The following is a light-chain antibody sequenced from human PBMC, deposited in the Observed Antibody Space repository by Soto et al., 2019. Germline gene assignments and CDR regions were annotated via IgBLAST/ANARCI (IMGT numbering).Light chain of an antibody. J-gene: IGLJ3*02. CDR1: SSNIGRNT. CDR3: AAWDDSLKEV. V-gene: IGLV1-44*01. CDR2: GND. Sequence: QAVVTQPPSASGTPGQRVTIPCSGSSSNIGRNTVNWYQQLPGTAPKLLIYGNDQRPSGVPDRFSGSKSGTSASLAISGLQSEDEADYYCAAWDDSLKEVFGGGTKVTVL.